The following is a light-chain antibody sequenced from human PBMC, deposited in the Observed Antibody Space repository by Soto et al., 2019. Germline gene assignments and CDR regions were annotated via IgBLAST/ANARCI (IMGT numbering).Light chain of an antibody. V-gene: IGLV2-8*01. J-gene: IGLJ1*01. CDR3: SSYAGSDVFV. Sequence: QSALTQLPSASGSPGQSVAISGTGTSSDVGSYNYVAWYQQHPGKVPKLMIYEVSKRPSGVPARFSGSKCGNTASLTVSGLQADEEADYYCSSYAGSDVFVCGTGTKVTV. CDR2: EVS. CDR1: SSDVGSYNY.